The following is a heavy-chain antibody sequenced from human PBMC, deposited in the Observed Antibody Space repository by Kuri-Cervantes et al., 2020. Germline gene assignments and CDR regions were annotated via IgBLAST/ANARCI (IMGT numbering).Heavy chain of an antibody. V-gene: IGHV4-31*02. D-gene: IGHD1-14*01. J-gene: IGHJ4*02. CDR3: ARSMKFPVGTIDY. CDR1: GGSISSGGYS. CDR2: IYYSGNT. Sequence: LRLSCAVSGGSISSGGYSWSWIRQPPGKGLEWIGYIYYSGNTYYNPSLKSRVTISVDTSKNQFSLKLSSVTAADTAVYYCARSMKFPVGTIDYWGQGTLVTVSS.